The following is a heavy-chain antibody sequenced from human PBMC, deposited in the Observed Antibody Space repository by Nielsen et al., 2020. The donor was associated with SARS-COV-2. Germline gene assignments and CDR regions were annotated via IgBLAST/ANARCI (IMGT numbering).Heavy chain of an antibody. Sequence: GESLKISCVASGFSFSTYAMTWVRQAPGKGLQWVSAISGSGRSIYYADSVKGRFTISRDNSRNTLDLQMNSLRDDDTAVYYCAKNGEEGAPYYDYWGQGTLVTVSS. V-gene: IGHV3-23*01. J-gene: IGHJ4*02. CDR2: ISGSGRSI. D-gene: IGHD1-26*01. CDR3: AKNGEEGAPYYDY. CDR1: GFSFSTYA.